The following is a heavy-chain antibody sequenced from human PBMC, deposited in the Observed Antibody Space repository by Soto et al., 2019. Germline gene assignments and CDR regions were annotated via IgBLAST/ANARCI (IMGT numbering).Heavy chain of an antibody. V-gene: IGHV3-23*03. CDR1: EFYLSHYS. J-gene: IGHJ4*02. CDR2: IDLSGTQT. D-gene: IGHD2-15*01. CDR3: TKDRVPDGIYSLDY. Sequence: HPRGSLRLYCAAFEFYLSHYSMNAVFQSPVKGLECVSFIDLSGTQTYYRVSVKGRFTIFKVKSMNTVYLQMNSLTVEDAVVYYCTKDRVPDGIYSLDYWGQGALVTVSS.